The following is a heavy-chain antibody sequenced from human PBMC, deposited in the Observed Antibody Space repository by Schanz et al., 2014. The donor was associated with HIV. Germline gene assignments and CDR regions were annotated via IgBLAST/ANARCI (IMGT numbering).Heavy chain of an antibody. CDR1: GFTSSSYA. D-gene: IGHD1-1*01. CDR3: AKRRDSGYAYFDY. J-gene: IGHJ4*02. V-gene: IGHV3-23*04. CDR2: ISGGGGST. Sequence: VQLVESGGGVVQPGKSLRLSCVASGFTSSSYAMYWARQAPGKGLEWVSAISGGGGSTYYADSVKGRFTISRDNSENTMYLQVNSLRGEDTAVYFCAKRRDSGYAYFDYWGQGTLVIVSS.